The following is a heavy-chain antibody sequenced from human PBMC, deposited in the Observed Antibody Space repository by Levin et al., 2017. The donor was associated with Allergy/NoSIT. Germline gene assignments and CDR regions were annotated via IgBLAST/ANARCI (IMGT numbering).Heavy chain of an antibody. CDR2: IYYSGST. V-gene: IGHV4-59*01. CDR1: GGSISSYY. CDR3: ARGLYSSSWTPLDMDV. J-gene: IGHJ6*02. Sequence: SETLSLTCTVSGGSISSYYWSWIRQPPGKGLEWIGYIYYSGSTNYNPSLKSRVTISVDTSKNQFSLKLSSVTAADTAVYYCARGLYSSSWTPLDMDVWGQGTTVTVSS. D-gene: IGHD6-13*01.